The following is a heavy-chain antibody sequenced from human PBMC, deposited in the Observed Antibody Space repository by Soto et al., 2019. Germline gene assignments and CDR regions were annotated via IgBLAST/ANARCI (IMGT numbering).Heavy chain of an antibody. V-gene: IGHV4-59*01. CDR1: GGSISSYY. J-gene: IGHJ4*02. CDR3: ARVISSTRYYFDY. D-gene: IGHD6-13*01. CDR2: IYYSGST. Sequence: QVQLQESGPGLVKPSETLSLTCTVSGGSISSYYWSWIRQPPGKGLEWIGYIYYSGSTNYNPSLKSRVTISVDTSKNQFSLKLSSVTAADTAVYYCARVISSTRYYFDYWGQGTLVTVSS.